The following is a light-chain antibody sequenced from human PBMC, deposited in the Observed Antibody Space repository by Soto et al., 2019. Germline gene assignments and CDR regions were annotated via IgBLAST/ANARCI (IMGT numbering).Light chain of an antibody. CDR2: GAS. CDR1: QSVNSNY. Sequence: EIVLTQSPGTLSVSPGERVTLSCRASQSVNSNYLAWYQQRPGQAPRLLIFGASYRATGIPDTFSGSGSGTDFTLTISGLEPEDVAVYYCQQYSSSPPEFTFGPGTRVASK. CDR3: QQYSSSPPEFT. V-gene: IGKV3-20*01. J-gene: IGKJ3*01.